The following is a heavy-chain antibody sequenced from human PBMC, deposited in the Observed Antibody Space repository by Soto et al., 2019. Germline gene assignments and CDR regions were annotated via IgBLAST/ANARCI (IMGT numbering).Heavy chain of an antibody. V-gene: IGHV4-39*01. D-gene: IGHD3-10*01. Sequence: SETLSLTCAVSGASIIRTGFHLCWIRQPPGQGLEWIGSIYEAGTTFYNSSLKSRVTISADTSKNHFSLRLSSVTAADTAVYYCARRGSGHTFDYWGQGTLVTVSS. CDR1: GASIIRTGFH. CDR2: IYEAGTT. CDR3: ARRGSGHTFDY. J-gene: IGHJ4*02.